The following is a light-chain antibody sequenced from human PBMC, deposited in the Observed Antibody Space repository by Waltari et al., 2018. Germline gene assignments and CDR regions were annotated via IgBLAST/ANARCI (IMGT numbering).Light chain of an antibody. Sequence: EIVLPHSPRTLSLSPGERSTPPCRASQHVSSRYLDWYQQRPGQAPKLLIYDASIRATGIPEKFSGSGSGTDFTLTISRLEPEDFAVYYCQQYGNSPFTFGPGTKVDIK. CDR2: DAS. CDR3: QQYGNSPFT. V-gene: IGKV3-20*01. CDR1: QHVSSRY. J-gene: IGKJ3*01.